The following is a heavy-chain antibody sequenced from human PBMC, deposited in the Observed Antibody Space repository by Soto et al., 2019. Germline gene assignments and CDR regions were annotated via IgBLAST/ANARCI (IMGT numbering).Heavy chain of an antibody. D-gene: IGHD2-21*02. Sequence: QVQLVQSGTEVKKPGASVKVSCKASGYTFTTYGITWVRQAPGQGLEWMGWINPQNGNINYAQNFQGRVTLTTDTLTTTAYMEVRSLRSDDTAVYYCARGSFDTVTHYRFAYWGQGALVTVSS. CDR1: GYTFTTYG. CDR2: INPQNGNI. J-gene: IGHJ4*02. CDR3: ARGSFDTVTHYRFAY. V-gene: IGHV1-18*01.